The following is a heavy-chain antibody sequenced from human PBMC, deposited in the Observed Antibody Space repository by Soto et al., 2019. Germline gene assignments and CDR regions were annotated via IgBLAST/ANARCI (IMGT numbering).Heavy chain of an antibody. CDR2: MSGTAGNT. Sequence: EVQLLESGGGSVQPGGSLRLSCAASGFTFSNYAMTWVRQAPGKGLEWVSTMSGTAGNTYYADSVQGRFTISRDNSKNTLYLKMNILIAEDTAVDYCAKKYYFGSGGYVVYFDYWGQGTLVTVSS. J-gene: IGHJ4*02. CDR1: GFTFSNYA. V-gene: IGHV3-23*01. CDR3: AKKYYFGSGGYVVYFDY. D-gene: IGHD3-10*01.